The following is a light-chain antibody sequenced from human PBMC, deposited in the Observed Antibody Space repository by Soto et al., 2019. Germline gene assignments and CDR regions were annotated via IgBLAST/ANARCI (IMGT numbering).Light chain of an antibody. V-gene: IGKV1-27*01. CDR3: QKYNNGGPLT. Sequence: DIQMTQSPSSLSASIGDRVTITCRASESFSNYLAWFQQKPGKAPSLLIYAASTLQSGVPSRFSGSGSGTDFTLTINNLQPDDVATYYCQKYNNGGPLTFGGGTKVDIK. CDR1: ESFSNY. CDR2: AAS. J-gene: IGKJ4*01.